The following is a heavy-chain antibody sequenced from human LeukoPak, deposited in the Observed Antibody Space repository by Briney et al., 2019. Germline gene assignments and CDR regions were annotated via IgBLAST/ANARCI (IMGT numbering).Heavy chain of an antibody. J-gene: IGHJ4*02. CDR2: INPNSGGT. Sequence: ASVKVSCKASGYTFTGYYMHWVRQAPGQGLEWMGRINPNSGGTNYAQKFQGRVTMTRDTSISTAYMELSRLRSDDTAVYYCARDLFSGDPVDYWGQGTLVTVSS. CDR1: GYTFTGYY. V-gene: IGHV1-2*06. D-gene: IGHD4-17*01. CDR3: ARDLFSGDPVDY.